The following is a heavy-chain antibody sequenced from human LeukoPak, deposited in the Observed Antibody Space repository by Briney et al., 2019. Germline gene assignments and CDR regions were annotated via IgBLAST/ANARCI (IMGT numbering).Heavy chain of an antibody. Sequence: SVKVSCKASGGTFSSYAISWVRQAPGQGLERMGGIIPIFGTANYAQKFQGRVTITADESTSTAYMELSSLRSEDTAVYYCARDKDYYGSGSYYSSDYWGQGTLVTVSS. CDR3: ARDKDYYGSGSYYSSDY. D-gene: IGHD3-10*01. CDR2: IIPIFGTA. V-gene: IGHV1-69*13. CDR1: GGTFSSYA. J-gene: IGHJ4*02.